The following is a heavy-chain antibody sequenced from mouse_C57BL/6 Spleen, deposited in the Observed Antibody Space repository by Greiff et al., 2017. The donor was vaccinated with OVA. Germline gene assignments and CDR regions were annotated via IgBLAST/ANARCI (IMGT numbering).Heavy chain of an antibody. CDR3: ARVGLYYSSLDY. D-gene: IGHD1-1*01. CDR2: IYPSDSET. V-gene: IGHV1-61*01. CDR1: GYTFTSYW. J-gene: IGHJ2*01. Sequence: QVQLQQPGAELVRPGSSVKLSCKASGYTFTSYWMDWVKQRPGQGLEWIGNIYPSDSETHYNQKFKDKAILTVDKSSSTAYMQLSSLTSEDSAVYYCARVGLYYSSLDYWGQGTTLTVSS.